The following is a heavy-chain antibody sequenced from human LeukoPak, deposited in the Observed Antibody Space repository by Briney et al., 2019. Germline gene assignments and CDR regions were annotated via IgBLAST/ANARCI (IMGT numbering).Heavy chain of an antibody. CDR1: GFTFSSYG. CDR2: ISYDGSNK. D-gene: IGHD2-15*01. J-gene: IGHJ4*02. V-gene: IGHV3-30*18. CDR3: AKDVYPLYYCSGGSCYFDY. Sequence: GGSLRLSCAASGFTFSSYGMHWVRQAPGKGLEWVAVISYDGSNKYYADSVKGRFTISRDNSKNTLYLQMNSLRAEDTAVYYCAKDVYPLYYCSGGSCYFDYWGQGTLVTVSS.